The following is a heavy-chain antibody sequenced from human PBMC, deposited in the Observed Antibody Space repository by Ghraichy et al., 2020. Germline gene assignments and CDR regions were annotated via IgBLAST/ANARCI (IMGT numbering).Heavy chain of an antibody. J-gene: IGHJ4*02. CDR2: ISRSGGNT. CDR1: GFTFSSDA. D-gene: IGHD6-13*01. CDR3: AKFAPRYSSNWGNSPNDY. V-gene: IGHV3-23*01. Sequence: GGSLRLSCAASGFTFSSDAMTWVRQAPGKGLEWVSAISRSGGNTYYADSVKGRFTISRDNSKNTLYLQMNGLRAEDTAVYYCAKFAPRYSSNWGNSPNDYWGQGTLVTVSS.